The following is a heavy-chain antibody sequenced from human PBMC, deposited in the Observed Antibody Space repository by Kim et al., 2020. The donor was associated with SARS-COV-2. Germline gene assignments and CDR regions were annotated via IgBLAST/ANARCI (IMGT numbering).Heavy chain of an antibody. D-gene: IGHD1-1*01. Sequence: ASVKVSCKASGYTFTSCGISWVRQAPGQGLEWMGWISAYNGNKNYAQKLQGRVTMTTDTSTSTAYMELRSLRSDDTAVYYCARAILDGDYGMDVWGQGTTVTVSS. CDR1: GYTFTSCG. CDR2: ISAYNGNK. CDR3: ARAILDGDYGMDV. V-gene: IGHV1-18*01. J-gene: IGHJ6*02.